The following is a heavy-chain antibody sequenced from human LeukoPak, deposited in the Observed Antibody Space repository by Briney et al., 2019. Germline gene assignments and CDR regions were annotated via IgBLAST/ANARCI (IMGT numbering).Heavy chain of an antibody. Sequence: SETLSLTCVVSGGSISSGGYSWSWIRQPPGKGLEWIGYIFHTGSTFYNPSLKSRITISGDRSKNQFSLKLSSVTAADTAVYYCARGRDSYGSGTCYFEYWGQGTLATVSS. CDR3: ARGRDSYGSGTCYFEY. CDR2: IFHTGST. J-gene: IGHJ4*02. CDR1: GGSISSGGYS. D-gene: IGHD3-10*01. V-gene: IGHV4-30-2*01.